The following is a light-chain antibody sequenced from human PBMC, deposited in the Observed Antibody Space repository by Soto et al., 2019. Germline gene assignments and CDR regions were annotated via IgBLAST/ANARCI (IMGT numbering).Light chain of an antibody. V-gene: IGKV1-39*01. Sequence: DIQLTQSPSSLSASVGDRVTITCRASQTFSNYVNWYQQKPGKAPILLIFAASNLESSVPSRFSGSGSGTDFTLTISNLQPEDSATYYCQQSHTIPWTFGQGTKVEMK. CDR3: QQSHTIPWT. CDR2: AAS. J-gene: IGKJ1*01. CDR1: QTFSNY.